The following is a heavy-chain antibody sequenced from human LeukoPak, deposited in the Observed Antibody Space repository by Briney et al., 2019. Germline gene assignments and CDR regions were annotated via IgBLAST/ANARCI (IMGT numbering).Heavy chain of an antibody. CDR1: GFTFSSYS. CDR3: ARDPIAVAGCDAFDI. D-gene: IGHD6-19*01. V-gene: IGHV3-21*01. CDR2: ISSSSSYI. J-gene: IGHJ3*02. Sequence: GGSLRLSCAASGFTFSSYSMNWVRQAPGKGLEWVSSISSSSSYIYYADSVKGRFTISRDKAKNSLYLQMNSLRAEDTAVYYCARDPIAVAGCDAFDIWGQGTMVTVSS.